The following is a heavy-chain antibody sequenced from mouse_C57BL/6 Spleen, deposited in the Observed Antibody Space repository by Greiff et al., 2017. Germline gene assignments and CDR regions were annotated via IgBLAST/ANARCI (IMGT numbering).Heavy chain of an antibody. CDR2: ISNGGGST. D-gene: IGHD4-1*01. CDR3: ARRGVTGTYWYFDV. J-gene: IGHJ1*03. V-gene: IGHV5-12*01. CDR1: GFTFSDYY. Sequence: EVQLVESGGGLVQPGGSLKLSCAASGFTFSDYYMYWVRQTPEKRLEWVAYISNGGGSTYYPDTVKGRFTISRDNAKNTLYLQMSRLKSADTAMYYCARRGVTGTYWYFDVWGTGTTVTVSS.